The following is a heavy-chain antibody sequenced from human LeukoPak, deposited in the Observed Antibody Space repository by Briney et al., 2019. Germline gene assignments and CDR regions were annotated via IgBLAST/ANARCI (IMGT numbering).Heavy chain of an antibody. Sequence: GASVKVSCKASGYIFTGYYMHWVRQAPGQGLEWMGWINPNSGGADYAQKFQGRVTMTRDTSISTAYMELSRLRSDDTAVYYCARADYSGYDKTPFDYWGQGTLVTVSS. D-gene: IGHD5-12*01. J-gene: IGHJ4*02. CDR1: GYIFTGYY. CDR3: ARADYSGYDKTPFDY. CDR2: INPNSGGA. V-gene: IGHV1-2*02.